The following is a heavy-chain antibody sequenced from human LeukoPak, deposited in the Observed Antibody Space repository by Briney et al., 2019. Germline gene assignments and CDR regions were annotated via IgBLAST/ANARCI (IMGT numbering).Heavy chain of an antibody. D-gene: IGHD3-22*01. CDR1: GITLSNYG. CDR2: ISDSGGRT. V-gene: IGHV3-23*01. J-gene: IGHJ4*02. Sequence: PGASLRLSYAVSGITLSNYGMSWVRQAPGKGLEWVAGISDSGGRTNYADSVKGRFTISRDSPKNTLYLQMNSLRAEDTAVYFCAKRGVVVRVFLVGFHKEAYYFEPWGQGALVSVSS. CDR3: AKRGVVVRVFLVGFHKEAYYFEP.